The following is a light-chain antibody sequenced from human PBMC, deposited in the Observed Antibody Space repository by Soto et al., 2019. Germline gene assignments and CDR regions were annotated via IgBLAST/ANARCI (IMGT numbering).Light chain of an antibody. V-gene: IGLV1-40*01. Sequence: QAVLTQPPSVSGAPGLRLTISCTGSSSNIGAGYDVHWYQQLPGTAPKLLIYGNNNRPSGVPDRFSGSKSGSSASLAITGLQAEDEADYYCQSYDSSLSGYVFGTGTKLTVL. CDR1: SSNIGAGYD. CDR2: GNN. CDR3: QSYDSSLSGYV. J-gene: IGLJ1*01.